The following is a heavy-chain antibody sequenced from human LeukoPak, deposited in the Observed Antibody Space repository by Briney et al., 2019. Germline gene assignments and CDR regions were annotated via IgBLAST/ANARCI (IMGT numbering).Heavy chain of an antibody. CDR3: ARETTYYYDSSGYYYGYYFDY. J-gene: IGHJ4*02. CDR1: GGSFSDYY. CDR2: IDHREST. D-gene: IGHD3-22*01. Sequence: SETLSLTCAVYGGSFSDYYWSWIRQPPGKGLEWIGEIDHRESTTYNPSLKSRVTISVDTSKNQFSLKLNSVTAADTAVYYCARETTYYYDSSGYYYGYYFDYWGQGTLVTVSS. V-gene: IGHV4-34*01.